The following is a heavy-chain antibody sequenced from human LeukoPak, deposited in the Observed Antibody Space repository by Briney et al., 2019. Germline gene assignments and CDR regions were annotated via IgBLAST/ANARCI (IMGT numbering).Heavy chain of an antibody. D-gene: IGHD4-11*01. CDR2: IYTSGST. CDR1: GGSISSYY. Sequence: NPSETLSLTCTVSGGSISSYYWSWIRQPAGKGLEWLGRIYTSGSTNYNPSLKSRVTMSVDTSKNQFSLKLSSVTAADTAVYYRARWRIHDYKGGRGYFDYWGQGTLVTVSS. V-gene: IGHV4-4*07. J-gene: IGHJ4*02. CDR3: ARWRIHDYKGGRGYFDY.